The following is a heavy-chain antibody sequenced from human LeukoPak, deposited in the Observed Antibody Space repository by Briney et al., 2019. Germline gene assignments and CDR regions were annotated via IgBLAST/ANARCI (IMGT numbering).Heavy chain of an antibody. Sequence: PGGSLRLSCAASGFTFSTYSMNWVRQAPGKGLEWVSSISSTSKYVYYADSVKGRFTVSRDNAKNSLFLQMNSLRAEDTAVYYYASHVGSTRNFDYWGQGTLVTVSS. V-gene: IGHV3-21*01. CDR2: ISSTSKYV. CDR1: GFTFSTYS. J-gene: IGHJ4*02. CDR3: ASHVGSTRNFDY. D-gene: IGHD2-2*01.